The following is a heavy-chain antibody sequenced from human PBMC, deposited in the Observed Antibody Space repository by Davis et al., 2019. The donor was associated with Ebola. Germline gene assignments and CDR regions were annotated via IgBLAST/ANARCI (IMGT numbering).Heavy chain of an antibody. D-gene: IGHD2-2*01. CDR1: GFTFSSYA. CDR3: AREFLPPDIVLVPAAGDYYYGMDV. V-gene: IGHV3-30*04. CDR2: ISYDGSNK. J-gene: IGHJ6*02. Sequence: GGSLRLSCAASGFTFSSYAMHWVRQAPGKGLEWVAVISYDGSNKYYADSVKGRFTISRDNSKNTLYLQMNSLRAEDTAVYYCAREFLPPDIVLVPAAGDYYYGMDVWGQGTTVTVSS.